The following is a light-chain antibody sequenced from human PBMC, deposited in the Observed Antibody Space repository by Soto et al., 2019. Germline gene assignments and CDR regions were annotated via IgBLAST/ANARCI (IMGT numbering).Light chain of an antibody. CDR1: ESIFSK. CDR2: GAS. J-gene: IGKJ4*01. Sequence: EVVMTQFPATLSVSPGERATLSCRASESIFSKLAWYQQKVGQTPRLVIFGASTRATGIPDRFSGSESGTDFTLTISSLQSEDFEIYYCQQYNKWPPTFGGGTKVEI. CDR3: QQYNKWPPT. V-gene: IGKV3-15*01.